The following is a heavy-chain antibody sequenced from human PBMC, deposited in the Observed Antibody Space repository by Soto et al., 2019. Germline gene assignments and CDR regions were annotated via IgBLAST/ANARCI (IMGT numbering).Heavy chain of an antibody. CDR1: GGSISSGGYY. CDR3: ARDDGSSWPGGGWYYYGTDV. D-gene: IGHD6-13*01. CDR2: IYYSGST. J-gene: IGHJ6*02. Sequence: QVQLQESGPGLVKPSQTLSLTCTVSGGSISSGGYYWSWIRQHPGKGLEWIGYIYYSGSTYYNPSLPRRVTTPANTTKPPFSLQPGSVTAADTAVYYWARDDGSSWPGGGWYYYGTDVWGQGTTVTDSS. V-gene: IGHV4-31*03.